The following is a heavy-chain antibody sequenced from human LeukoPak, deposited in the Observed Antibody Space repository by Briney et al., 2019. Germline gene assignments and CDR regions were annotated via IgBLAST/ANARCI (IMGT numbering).Heavy chain of an antibody. CDR3: ARGGSSSSWFDP. CDR1: GFTFSSYA. CDR2: ISGSGGST. D-gene: IGHD6-6*01. J-gene: IGHJ5*02. V-gene: IGHV3-23*01. Sequence: GGSLRLSCAASGFTFSSYAMSWVRQAPGKGLEWVSAISGSGGSTYYADSVKGRFTISRDNSKNTIYLQMNSLRAEDTAMYYCARGGSSSSWFDPWGRGTLVTVSS.